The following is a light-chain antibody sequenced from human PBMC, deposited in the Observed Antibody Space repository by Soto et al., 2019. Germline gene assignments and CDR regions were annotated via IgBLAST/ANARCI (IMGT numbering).Light chain of an antibody. V-gene: IGKV3-20*01. CDR2: GTS. J-gene: IGKJ2*01. CDR1: QSVSNHY. CDR3: QQYGSSPRT. Sequence: EIVLTQSPGTLSLSPGERATLSCRASQSVSNHYLAWYQQQPGQAPRLLIYGTSGRATGIPDRFSGSGSGTDVTLTISRLEPEDFAVYYCQQYGSSPRTFGQGTKLEIK.